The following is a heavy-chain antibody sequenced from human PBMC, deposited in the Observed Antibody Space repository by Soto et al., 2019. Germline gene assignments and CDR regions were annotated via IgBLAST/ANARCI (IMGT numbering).Heavy chain of an antibody. V-gene: IGHV3-72*01. Sequence: PGVLLRLPCAAAWVTFSDHDVDWFRQAPGKGLEWVGRSRNKATSYTTEYAASVKGRFTISRDKSENSLYLQMNSLHTSDTAVYYCARWAGAGPKEFAYWRKGTMVTVSS. CDR1: WVTFSDHD. J-gene: IGHJ4*02. CDR2: SRNKATSYTT. D-gene: IGHD6-19*01. CDR3: ARWAGAGPKEFAY.